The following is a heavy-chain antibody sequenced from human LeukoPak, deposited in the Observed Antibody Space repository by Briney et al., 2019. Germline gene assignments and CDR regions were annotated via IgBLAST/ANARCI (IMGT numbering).Heavy chain of an antibody. Sequence: SVKVSYKASGGTFTIYAISCVPQAPGQGREGRGEIIPIFGTANYAQKFQGRVTITADESTSTAYMELSSLRSEDTAVYYCARVGELGMRGRWGQGTLVTVSS. D-gene: IGHD7-27*01. V-gene: IGHV1-69*01. CDR2: IIPIFGTA. CDR1: GGTFTIYA. J-gene: IGHJ4*02. CDR3: ARVGELGMRGR.